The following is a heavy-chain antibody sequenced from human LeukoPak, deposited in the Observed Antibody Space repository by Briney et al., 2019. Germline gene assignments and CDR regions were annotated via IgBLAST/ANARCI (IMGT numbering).Heavy chain of an antibody. Sequence: GGSLRLSCAASGFTFSSYWMSWVRQAPGKGLEWVANIKQDGSEKYYVDSVKGRFTIPRDNAKNSLYLQMNSLRAEDTAVYYCARDRLEHPYDYWGQGTLVTVSS. CDR2: IKQDGSEK. V-gene: IGHV3-7*03. CDR1: GFTFSSYW. J-gene: IGHJ4*02. D-gene: IGHD1/OR15-1a*01. CDR3: ARDRLEHPYDY.